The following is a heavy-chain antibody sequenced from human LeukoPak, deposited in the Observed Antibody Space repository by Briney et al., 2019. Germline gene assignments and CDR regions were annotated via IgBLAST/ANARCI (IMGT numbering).Heavy chain of an antibody. Sequence: SVKVSCKASGGTFSSYTTSWVRQAPGQGLEWMGRIIPILGIANYAQKFQGRVTITADKSTSTAYMELSSLRSEDTAVYYCVRDRGYYDAIHWGQGTLVTVSS. CDR2: IIPILGIA. CDR3: VRDRGYYDAIH. CDR1: GGTFSSYT. J-gene: IGHJ4*02. D-gene: IGHD3-22*01. V-gene: IGHV1-69*04.